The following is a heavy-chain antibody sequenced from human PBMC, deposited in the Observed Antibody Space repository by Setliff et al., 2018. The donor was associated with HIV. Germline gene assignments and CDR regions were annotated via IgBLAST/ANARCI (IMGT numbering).Heavy chain of an antibody. Sequence: PSETLSLTCTVSGGSISSSSYYWGWIRQPPGKGLEWIGSMYYSGSTYYNPSLKSRVTISVDTSKKQFSLKLTSVTAADTAVYYCARYSPRGYTLTGPYWGQGTLVTVSS. CDR1: GGSISSSSYY. J-gene: IGHJ4*02. CDR3: ARYSPRGYTLTGPY. V-gene: IGHV4-39*07. CDR2: MYYSGST. D-gene: IGHD6-25*01.